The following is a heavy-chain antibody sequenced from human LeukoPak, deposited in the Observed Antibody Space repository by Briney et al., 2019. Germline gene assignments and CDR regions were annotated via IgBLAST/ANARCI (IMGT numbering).Heavy chain of an antibody. Sequence: SETLSLTCTVSGGSISSYYWSWIRQPPGKGLEWIGYIYYSGSTSYNPSLKSRVTISVDTSKNQFSLKLSSVTAADTAVYYCARRAGSSSNWYFDLWGRGTLVTVSS. V-gene: IGHV4-59*08. CDR3: ARRAGSSSNWYFDL. J-gene: IGHJ2*01. CDR2: IYYSGST. D-gene: IGHD6-6*01. CDR1: GGSISSYY.